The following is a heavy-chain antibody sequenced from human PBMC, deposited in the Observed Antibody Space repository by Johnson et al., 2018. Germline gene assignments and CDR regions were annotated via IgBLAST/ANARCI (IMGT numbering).Heavy chain of an antibody. Sequence: QVQLGQSGGGVVPPGRSLRLSCAASGFTFSSYALHWVRQAPGKGLEWVAVISYDGNNKYYAASVTGRFTISRDNSKDTLYVQMNRLRAEDTAVYYCGRDASSVRPYYYMDVWGKGTTVTVSS. CDR1: GFTFSSYA. CDR3: GRDASSVRPYYYMDV. V-gene: IGHV3-30-3*01. CDR2: ISYDGNNK. J-gene: IGHJ6*03. D-gene: IGHD3-22*01.